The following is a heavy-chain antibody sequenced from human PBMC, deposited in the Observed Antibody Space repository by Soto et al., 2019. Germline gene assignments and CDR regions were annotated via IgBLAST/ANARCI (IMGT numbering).Heavy chain of an antibody. Sequence: QVQLVESGGGVVQPGRSLRLSCAASGFTFSSYAMNWVRQAPGKGLEWVTIISDDGSNKFYADSLKGRFTISRDNSKNTLYLQMNSLRVEDTAVYYCARDHMVQGAIDYWGQGSLVTVSS. CDR2: ISDDGSNK. J-gene: IGHJ4*02. CDR1: GFTFSSYA. V-gene: IGHV3-30-3*01. CDR3: ARDHMVQGAIDY. D-gene: IGHD3-10*01.